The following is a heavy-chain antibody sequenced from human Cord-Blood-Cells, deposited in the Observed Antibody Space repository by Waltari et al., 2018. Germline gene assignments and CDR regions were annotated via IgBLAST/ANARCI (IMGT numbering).Heavy chain of an antibody. V-gene: IGHV1-69*01. D-gene: IGHD2-15*01. CDR2: IIRSLGTA. J-gene: IGHJ3*02. CDR3: ARSEYCSGGSCYDAFDI. Sequence: QVQLVQSGAEVKKPGSSVKVSCKVSGGTFSSYAITWVRKAAAQGLEWMEGIIRSLGTANYTKKFKGRVTITADGSTSTAYMRLSSLRSEETAVYYCARSEYCSGGSCYDAFDIWGQGTMVTVSS. CDR1: GGTFSSYA.